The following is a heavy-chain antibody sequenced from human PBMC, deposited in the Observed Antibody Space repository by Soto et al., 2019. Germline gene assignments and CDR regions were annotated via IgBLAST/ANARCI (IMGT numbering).Heavy chain of an antibody. CDR2: IIPSPART. D-gene: IGHD1-26*01. J-gene: IGHJ4*02. Sequence: QVQLVQSGAELRKPGSAVKLSCKASGGTFSNSPISWVRQIPGQGPEWMGRIIPSPARTIYSRKFRGRVTLTADQSTQTVYMTLSRLSTEDSGVYYCARDQVGASSFDYWGQGNRVTVSS. CDR3: ARDQVGASSFDY. V-gene: IGHV1-69*08. CDR1: GGTFSNSP.